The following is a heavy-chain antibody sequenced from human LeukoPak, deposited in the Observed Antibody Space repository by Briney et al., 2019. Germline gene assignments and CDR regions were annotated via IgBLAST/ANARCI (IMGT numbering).Heavy chain of an antibody. V-gene: IGHV4-31*03. J-gene: IGHJ5*02. Sequence: SETLSLTCTVSGGSISSGVNYWNWIRQHPGKGLEWLGFIYNGGSTYYNPSLKSRVTISVDKSKNQFSLRLSSVTAADAAVYYCARVGFELERGFDPWGQGTLVTVSS. CDR2: IYNGGST. CDR1: GGSISSGVNY. CDR3: ARVGFELERGFDP. D-gene: IGHD1-1*01.